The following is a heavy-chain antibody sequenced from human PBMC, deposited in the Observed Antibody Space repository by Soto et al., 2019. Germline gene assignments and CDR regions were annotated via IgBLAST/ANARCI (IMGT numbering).Heavy chain of an antibody. CDR2: INPNSGDT. Sequence: ASVKVSFKASGYTFTGYYVHWLRQAPGQGLEWMGWINPNSGDTYLAQRFQGRVTMNRDTSIGTAYMELRGLTSDDTAEYYCAKGGAIVAAGTRVYLYNAMDVWGQGTTVTVSS. J-gene: IGHJ6*02. CDR3: AKGGAIVAAGTRVYLYNAMDV. CDR1: GYTFTGYY. D-gene: IGHD1-26*01. V-gene: IGHV1-2*02.